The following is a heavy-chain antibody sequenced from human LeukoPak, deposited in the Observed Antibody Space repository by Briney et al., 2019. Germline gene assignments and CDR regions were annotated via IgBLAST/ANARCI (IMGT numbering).Heavy chain of an antibody. V-gene: IGHV3-23*01. J-gene: IGHJ4*02. CDR3: ARSSTNMVLYYFDF. CDR2: MTGSSGST. D-gene: IGHD3-10*01. Sequence: PGGSLRLSCAASGFTFKDYAMSSVRQAPGTGLEWVSSMTGSSGSTYYADSVKGRFTISRDNSKNILFLQMNSLRADDTAIYYCARSSTNMVLYYFDFWGQGTLVPVSS. CDR1: GFTFKDYA.